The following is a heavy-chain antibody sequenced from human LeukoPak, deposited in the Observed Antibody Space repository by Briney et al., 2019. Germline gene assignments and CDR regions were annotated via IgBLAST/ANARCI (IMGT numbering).Heavy chain of an antibody. Sequence: GGSLRLSCAASGFTFSSYSMNWVRQAPGKGLEWVSSISSSSSYIYYADSVKGRFTISRDNAKNSLYLQMNSLRAEDTAVYHCARERQQQPYPDAFDIWGQGTMVTVSS. J-gene: IGHJ3*02. D-gene: IGHD6-13*01. CDR2: ISSSSSYI. V-gene: IGHV3-21*01. CDR3: ARERQQQPYPDAFDI. CDR1: GFTFSSYS.